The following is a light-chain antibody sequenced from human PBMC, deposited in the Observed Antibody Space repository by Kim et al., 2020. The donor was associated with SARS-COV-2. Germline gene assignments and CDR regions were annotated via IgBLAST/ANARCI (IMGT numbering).Light chain of an antibody. V-gene: IGKV1-27*01. J-gene: IGKJ5*01. CDR2: AAS. Sequence: ASVGDRVTITCRANQGISNYLDWYQQKPGKVPNVLIYAASTLQAGVPSRCSGSGSGTDFTLTISSLQPEDFATYYCQKNNSAPLTFGGGTRLEIK. CDR3: QKNNSAPLT. CDR1: QGISNY.